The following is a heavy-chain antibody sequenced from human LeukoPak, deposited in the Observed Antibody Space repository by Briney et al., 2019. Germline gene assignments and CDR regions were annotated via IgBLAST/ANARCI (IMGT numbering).Heavy chain of an antibody. D-gene: IGHD1-26*01. J-gene: IGHJ4*02. Sequence: PGGSLRLSGAASGFTFTSFTMTWVRQAPGKGLEWVSAITGSGGRTFYADSVKGRFTISRDNSRNTLYLQMNSLRAEDTAVYYCANLDRRTVGVDYWGQGTLVTVSS. CDR1: GFTFTSFT. CDR3: ANLDRRTVGVDY. CDR2: ITGSGGRT. V-gene: IGHV3-23*01.